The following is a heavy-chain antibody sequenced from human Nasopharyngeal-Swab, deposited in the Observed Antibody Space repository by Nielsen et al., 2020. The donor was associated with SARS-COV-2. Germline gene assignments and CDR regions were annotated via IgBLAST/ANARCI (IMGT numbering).Heavy chain of an antibody. Sequence: ASVKVSCKASGYTFTSYYMHWVRQAPGQGLEWMGIINPSGCSTSYAQKFQGRVTMTRDTSTSTVYMELSSLRSEDTAVYYCARDLTAMVPSDAFDIWGQGTMVTVSS. CDR1: GYTFTSYY. V-gene: IGHV1-46*01. J-gene: IGHJ3*02. CDR2: INPSGCST. D-gene: IGHD5-18*01. CDR3: ARDLTAMVPSDAFDI.